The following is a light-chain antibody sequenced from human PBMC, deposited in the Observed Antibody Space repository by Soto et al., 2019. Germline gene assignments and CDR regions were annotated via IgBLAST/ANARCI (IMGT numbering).Light chain of an antibody. V-gene: IGKV1-5*03. J-gene: IGKJ2*01. CDR2: KAS. CDR1: QSISTW. Sequence: DIQMTQSPFTLSASVGDRVTIPCRASQSISTWLAWYQQKPGKAPKLLIYKASSLDSGVPSRFSGSGSGTEFTLTISSLQPDDFATYYCQQYNSFSRTFGQGTKVDIK. CDR3: QQYNSFSRT.